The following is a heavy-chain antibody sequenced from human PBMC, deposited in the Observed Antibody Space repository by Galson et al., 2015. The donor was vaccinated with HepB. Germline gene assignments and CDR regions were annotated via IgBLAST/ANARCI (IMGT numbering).Heavy chain of an antibody. CDR1: GDSITDYY. CDR3: ARAYYGDNDAFDI. D-gene: IGHD4-17*01. CDR2: IYYSGNT. V-gene: IGHV4-59*01. J-gene: IGHJ3*02. Sequence: ETLSLTCTVSGDSITDYYWAWIRQPPGKGLDWIGTIYYSGNTYYNPSLKGRVTISVDMSKNQFSLRLSSVTAADTAVYYCARAYYGDNDAFDIWGQGTMVTVSS.